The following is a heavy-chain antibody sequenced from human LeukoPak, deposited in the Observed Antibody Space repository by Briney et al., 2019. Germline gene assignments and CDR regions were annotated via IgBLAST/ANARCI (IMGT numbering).Heavy chain of an antibody. V-gene: IGHV4-31*03. CDR2: IYYSGTT. CDR3: ARDRDSTNYFDY. D-gene: IGHD2/OR15-2a*01. J-gene: IGHJ4*02. Sequence: SQTLSLTCTVSGGSISSGGYYWSWVRQHPGKGLEWIGSIYYSGTTYYNPSLKSRVTISVDTSKNQFSLKLSSVTAAGTAVYYCARDRDSTNYFDYWGQGTLVTVSS. CDR1: GGSISSGGYY.